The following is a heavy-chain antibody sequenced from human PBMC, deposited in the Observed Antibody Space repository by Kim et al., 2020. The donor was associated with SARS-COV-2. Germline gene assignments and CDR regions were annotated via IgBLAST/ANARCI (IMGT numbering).Heavy chain of an antibody. D-gene: IGHD3-22*01. CDR2: IWYDGSNK. CDR3: ARGDSCAYYLSGGFDH. CDR1: GFTFSNYA. J-gene: IGHJ4*01. Sequence: GGSLRLSCAASGFTFSNYAMHWVRQAPGKGLEWVAVIWYDGSNKYYADSVKGRFTISRDNSKTTLHLQMNSLRAEDTAVYYCARGDSCAYYLSGGFDHWG. V-gene: IGHV3-33*01.